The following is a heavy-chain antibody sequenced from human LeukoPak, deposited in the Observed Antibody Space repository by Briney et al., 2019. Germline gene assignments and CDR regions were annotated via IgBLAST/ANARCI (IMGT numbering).Heavy chain of an antibody. V-gene: IGHV4-61*01. J-gene: IGHJ5*02. CDR2: IYYSGST. CDR3: ARESNIVVVVAATTGRWFDP. D-gene: IGHD2-15*01. CDR1: GGSVSSGSYY. Sequence: AETLSLTCTVSGGSVSSGSYYWSWIRQPPGKGREWIGYIYYSGSTNYNPSLKSRVTISVDTSKNQFSLKLSSVTAADTAVYYCARESNIVVVVAATTGRWFDPWGQGTLVTVSS.